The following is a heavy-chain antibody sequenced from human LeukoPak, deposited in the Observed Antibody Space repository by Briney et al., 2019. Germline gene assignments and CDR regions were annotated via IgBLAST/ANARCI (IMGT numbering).Heavy chain of an antibody. CDR3: ARDRIAAADDWFDP. CDR1: GGSFSGYY. D-gene: IGHD6-13*01. CDR2: INHSGST. Sequence: SETLSLTCAVYGGSFSGYYWSWIRQPPGKGLEWIGEINHSGSTNYNPSLKSRVTISVDTSKNQFSLKLSSVTAADTAVYYCARDRIAAADDWFDPWGQGTLVTVSS. V-gene: IGHV4-34*01. J-gene: IGHJ5*02.